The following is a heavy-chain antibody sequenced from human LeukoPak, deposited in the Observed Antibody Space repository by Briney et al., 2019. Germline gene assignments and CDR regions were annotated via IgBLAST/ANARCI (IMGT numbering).Heavy chain of an antibody. Sequence: PGGSPRLSCAASGFTLRSYEMIWVRQAPGKGLEWVSHISSSGTTISYADSVKGRFTISRDSAKKSLYLQMNSLRVEDTALYYCARVRSGIDLWGQGTTVTVSS. D-gene: IGHD3-10*01. CDR3: ARVRSGIDL. V-gene: IGHV3-48*03. J-gene: IGHJ3*01. CDR1: GFTLRSYE. CDR2: ISSSGTTI.